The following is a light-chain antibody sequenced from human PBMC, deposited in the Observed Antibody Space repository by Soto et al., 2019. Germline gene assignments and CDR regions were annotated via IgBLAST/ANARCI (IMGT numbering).Light chain of an antibody. CDR3: SSYTASTTLFV. CDR2: EVS. J-gene: IGLJ1*01. CDR1: SSDVGGYNR. V-gene: IGLV2-18*02. Sequence: QSALTQPPSVSGSPGQSVTISCTGTSSDVGGYNRVSWYQQSAGTAPRLMIYEVSNRPSGVSDRFSGSKSGNTASLTISGLQAEDEADYYCSSYTASTTLFVFGSGTKLTVL.